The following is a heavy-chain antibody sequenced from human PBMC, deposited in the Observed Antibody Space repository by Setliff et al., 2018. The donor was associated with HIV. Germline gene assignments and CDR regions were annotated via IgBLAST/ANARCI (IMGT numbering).Heavy chain of an antibody. CDR2: IYSGGGST. CDR3: ARWSDYGDYNNWFDP. V-gene: IGHV1-46*01. Sequence: ASVKVSCKAPGHTFINYYIHWVRQAPGQGLEWMGIIYSGGGSTNYAQKFQGRITMTSDTSTSTVYMELSSLRSEDSAVYYCARWSDYGDYNNWFDPWGQGTLVTVSS. D-gene: IGHD4-17*01. CDR1: GHTFINYY. J-gene: IGHJ5*02.